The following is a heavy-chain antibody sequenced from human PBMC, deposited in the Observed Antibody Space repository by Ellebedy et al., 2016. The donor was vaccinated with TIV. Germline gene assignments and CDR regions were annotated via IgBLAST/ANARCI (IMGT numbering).Heavy chain of an antibody. Sequence: AASVKVSCKASGYTFINYGISWVRQAPGQGLEWMGWISAYNGDRSYAQKFQGRVDMTTDTSTSMAYMELRSLRSDDTAVYYCARLADGDQQSPIHYGSVNHFDYWGQGTLVTVSS. V-gene: IGHV1-18*01. J-gene: IGHJ4*02. CDR1: GYTFINYG. CDR3: ARLADGDQQSPIHYGSVNHFDY. CDR2: ISAYNGDR. D-gene: IGHD3-10*01.